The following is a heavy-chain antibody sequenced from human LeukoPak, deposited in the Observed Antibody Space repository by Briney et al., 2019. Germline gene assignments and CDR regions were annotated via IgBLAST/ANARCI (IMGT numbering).Heavy chain of an antibody. J-gene: IGHJ4*02. CDR2: IGSSGGGI. CDR3: AIDPNGGTHS. V-gene: IGHV3-23*01. CDR1: GFTFSTYT. D-gene: IGHD7-27*01. Sequence: PGGSLRLSCAASGFTFSTYTMYWVRHPPGKGLEWVSIIGSSGGGIHYADSVKGRFTISRDNSKNALYLQMNSLRVEDTAVYYCAIDPNGGTHSWGQGVLVTVSS.